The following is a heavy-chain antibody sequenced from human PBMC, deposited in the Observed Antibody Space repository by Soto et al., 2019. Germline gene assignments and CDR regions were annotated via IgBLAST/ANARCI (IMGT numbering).Heavy chain of an antibody. CDR2: ISTTGSFT. CDR3: ARAQWELDY. D-gene: IGHD1-26*01. J-gene: IGHJ4*02. V-gene: IGHV3-11*06. Sequence: QVQLVESGGGLVKPGGSLRLSCAASGFTFSDYYMRWIRQAPGKGLEWVSFISTTGSFTNYADSLKGRFTISRDNAKNSLYLQINSLRGDDTAVYYCARAQWELDYWGQGTLVTVSS. CDR1: GFTFSDYY.